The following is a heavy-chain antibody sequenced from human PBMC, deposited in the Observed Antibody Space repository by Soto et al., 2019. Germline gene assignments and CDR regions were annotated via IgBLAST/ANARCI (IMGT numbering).Heavy chain of an antibody. CDR3: TRSLKDIVLMVYAPPGY. V-gene: IGHV3-49*03. J-gene: IGHJ4*02. CDR2: IRSKAYGGTT. CDR1: GFTFGDYA. D-gene: IGHD2-8*01. Sequence: GGSLRLSCTASGFTFGDYAMSWFRQAPGKGLEWVGFIRSKAYGGTTEYAASVKGRFTISRDDSKSIAYLQMNSLKTEDTAVYYCTRSLKDIVLMVYAPPGYWGQGTLVTVSS.